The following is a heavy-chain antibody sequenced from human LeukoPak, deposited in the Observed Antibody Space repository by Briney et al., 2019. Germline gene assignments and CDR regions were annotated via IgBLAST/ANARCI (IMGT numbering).Heavy chain of an antibody. CDR3: ARGDYGGDYFDY. V-gene: IGHV3-11*05. D-gene: IGHD4-23*01. CDR1: GFTFSDHY. Sequence: PGGSLRLSCEVSGFTFSDHYMSWIRQAPGKGLEWVSYISSGSNYTNYADSVEGRFTISRDNAKNSLYLQMNSLRAEDTAVYYCARGDYGGDYFDYWGEGTLVTVSS. CDR2: ISSGSNYT. J-gene: IGHJ4*02.